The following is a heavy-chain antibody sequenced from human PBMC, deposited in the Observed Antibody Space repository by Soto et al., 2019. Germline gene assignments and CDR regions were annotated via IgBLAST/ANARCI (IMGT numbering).Heavy chain of an antibody. D-gene: IGHD1-7*01. J-gene: IGHJ6*02. Sequence: SETLSLTCAVYGGSFSGYYWSWIRQPPGKGLEWIGEINHSGSTNYNPSLKSRVTISVDTSKNQFSLKLSSVTAADTAVYCCARGNWNYGYYYYYGMDVWGQGTTVTVSS. V-gene: IGHV4-34*01. CDR2: INHSGST. CDR3: ARGNWNYGYYYYYGMDV. CDR1: GGSFSGYY.